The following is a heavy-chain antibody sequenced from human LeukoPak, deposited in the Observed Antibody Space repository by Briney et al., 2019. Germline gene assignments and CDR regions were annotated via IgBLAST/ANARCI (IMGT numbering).Heavy chain of an antibody. CDR3: AKVPTIYYGSYDNWFDH. V-gene: IGHV3-23*01. CDR1: GFTFSSYD. D-gene: IGHD3-10*01. Sequence: SGGSLTLSCAASGFTFSSYDMSWVRQAPGKGLEWVSAISGSGGSTYYADSVKGRFNISRENSKNTLYMQMKSLSGEDTAVYYCAKVPTIYYGSYDNWFDHWGQGTLVTVSS. CDR2: ISGSGGST. J-gene: IGHJ5*02.